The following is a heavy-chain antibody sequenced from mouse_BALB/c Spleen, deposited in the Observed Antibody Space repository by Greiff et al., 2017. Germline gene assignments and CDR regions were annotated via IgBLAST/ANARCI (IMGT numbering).Heavy chain of an antibody. V-gene: IGHV2-9*02. CDR3: ARGGGSSWYYFDY. D-gene: IGHD1-1*01. CDR2: IWAGGST. CDR1: GFSLTSYG. Sequence: VQLQQSGPGLVAPSQSLSITCTVSGFSLTSYGVHWVRQPPGKGLEWLGVIWAGGSTNYNSALMSRLSISKDNSKSQVFLKMNSLQTDDTAMYYCARGGGSSWYYFDYWGQGTTLTVSS. J-gene: IGHJ2*01.